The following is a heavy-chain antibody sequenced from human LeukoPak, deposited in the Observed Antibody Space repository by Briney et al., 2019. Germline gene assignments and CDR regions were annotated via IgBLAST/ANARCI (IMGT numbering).Heavy chain of an antibody. V-gene: IGHV1-2*02. CDR1: GCTFTGYY. Sequence: ASVKVSCKASGCTFTGYYMHWVRQAPGQGLEWMGWINPNSGGTNYAQKFQGRVTMTRDTSISTAYMELSRLRSDDTAVYYCARSSGDYDFAFDIWGQGTMVTVSS. J-gene: IGHJ3*02. CDR3: ARSSGDYDFAFDI. CDR2: INPNSGGT. D-gene: IGHD4-17*01.